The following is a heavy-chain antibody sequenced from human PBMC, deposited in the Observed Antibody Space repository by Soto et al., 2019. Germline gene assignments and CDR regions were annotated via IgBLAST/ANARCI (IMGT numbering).Heavy chain of an antibody. CDR2: ISDSGSN. Sequence: SETLSLTCTISGGSISNFYWSWIRQPPGRGPEWIGYISDSGSNNYSPSLRSRVTISVDTSKNQFSLNLRSMTAADTAVYYCARDLAGATANDAFDIWGHGTMVTVSS. V-gene: IGHV4-59*01. J-gene: IGHJ3*02. CDR3: ARDLAGATANDAFDI. D-gene: IGHD1-26*01. CDR1: GGSISNFY.